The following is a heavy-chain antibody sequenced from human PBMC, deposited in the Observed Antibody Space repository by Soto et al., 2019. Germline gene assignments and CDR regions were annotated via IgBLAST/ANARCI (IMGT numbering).Heavy chain of an antibody. V-gene: IGHV4-59*01. CDR2: ISYSGST. J-gene: IGHJ5*02. CDR1: GASITTYY. CDR3: ARDWDSSGLFDP. Sequence: SETLSLTCSVSGASITTYYWSWIRQPPGKGLEWIGSISYSGSTKYNPSLESRVMISLDTSKNQFSLRLTSVTAADTALYYCARDWDSSGLFDPWGQGAMVPVYS. D-gene: IGHD3-10*01.